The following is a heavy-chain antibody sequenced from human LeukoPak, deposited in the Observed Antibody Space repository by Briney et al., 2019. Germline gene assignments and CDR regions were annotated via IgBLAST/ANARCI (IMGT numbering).Heavy chain of an antibody. D-gene: IGHD3-3*01. V-gene: IGHV3-43*02. J-gene: IGHJ4*02. CDR1: GFTFDDYT. CDR2: ITGDGGMT. CDR3: AKGIYEDGSL. Sequence: QPGGSLRLSCAASGFTFDDYTMHWVRQAPGEGLEWVSLITGDGGMTYYADSVKGRFTISRDNSKNSQSLQMNSLRAEDTALYYCAKGIYEDGSLWRRGTLVTV.